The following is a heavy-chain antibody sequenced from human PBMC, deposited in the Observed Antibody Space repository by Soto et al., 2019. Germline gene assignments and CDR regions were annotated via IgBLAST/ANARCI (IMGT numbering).Heavy chain of an antibody. D-gene: IGHD1-26*01. CDR1: GFTFSTYS. CDR2: ITPSSTYF. Sequence: VQLVESGGGLVKPGGSLTLSCTPSGFTFSTYSMNWVRQTPGKGLEWVSSITPSSTYFYYADSVKGRFAISRDNAKNSVSLRMDSLRVEDSAIYYCARGMGHFEHWGQGILVTVSA. CDR3: ARGMGHFEH. J-gene: IGHJ4*02. V-gene: IGHV3-21*02.